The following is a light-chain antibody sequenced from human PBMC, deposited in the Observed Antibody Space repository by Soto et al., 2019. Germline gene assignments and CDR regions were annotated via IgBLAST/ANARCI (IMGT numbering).Light chain of an antibody. V-gene: IGLV1-40*01. J-gene: IGLJ2*01. Sequence: QSVLTQPPSVSGAPGQRVTISCTGSNSSIGAGYAVHWYQQLPGTAPKLLIYSDNIRPSGVPDRLSGSKSGTSASLAITGLQAEDEAYYYCQSYDISLSASVFGGGTKRTVL. CDR3: QSYDISLSASV. CDR1: NSSIGAGYA. CDR2: SDN.